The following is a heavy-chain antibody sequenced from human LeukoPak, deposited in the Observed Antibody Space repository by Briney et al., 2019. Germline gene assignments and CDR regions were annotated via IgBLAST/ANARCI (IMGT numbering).Heavy chain of an antibody. V-gene: IGHV4-34*01. J-gene: IGHJ4*02. CDR2: INHSGST. CDR1: GGSFSGYY. CDR3: ARDRRGYWYSSFDY. D-gene: IGHD6-19*01. Sequence: SETLSLTCAVYGGSFSGYYWSWIRQPPGKGLEWIGEINHSGSTNYNPSLKSRVTISVDKSKNQFSLKLSSVTAADTAVYYCARDRRGYWYSSFDYWGQGTLVTVSS.